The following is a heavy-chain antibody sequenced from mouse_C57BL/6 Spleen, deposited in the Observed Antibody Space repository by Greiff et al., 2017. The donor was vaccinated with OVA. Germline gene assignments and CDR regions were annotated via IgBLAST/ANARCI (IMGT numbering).Heavy chain of an antibody. CDR2: ISYDGSN. CDR3: ARDGDYGSSYRFAY. Sequence: EVQLQESGPGLVKPSQSLSLTCSVTGYSITSGYYWNWIRQFPGNKLEWMGYISYDGSNNYNPSLKNRISITRDTSKNQFFLKLNSVTTEDTATYYCARDGDYGSSYRFAYWGQGTLVTVSA. CDR1: GYSITSGYY. J-gene: IGHJ3*01. D-gene: IGHD1-1*01. V-gene: IGHV3-6*01.